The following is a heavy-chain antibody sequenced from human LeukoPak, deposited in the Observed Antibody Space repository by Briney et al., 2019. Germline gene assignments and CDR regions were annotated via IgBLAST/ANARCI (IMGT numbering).Heavy chain of an antibody. Sequence: PGGSLRLSCAASGFTFSSYWMHWVRQAPGKGLVWVSRINSDESTTSYADSVKGRFAISRDNAQNTLYLQMNSLRAEDTAVYYCARGHYYAMDVWGQGTTVTVSS. CDR3: ARGHYYAMDV. J-gene: IGHJ6*02. CDR1: GFTFSSYW. V-gene: IGHV3-74*01. CDR2: INSDESTT.